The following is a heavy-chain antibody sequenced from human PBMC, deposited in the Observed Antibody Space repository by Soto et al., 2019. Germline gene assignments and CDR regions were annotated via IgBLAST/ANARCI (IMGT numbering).Heavy chain of an antibody. V-gene: IGHV4-30-2*02. CDR2: FYHSGSA. CDR3: ARSRGGYFDY. CDR1: GGSISSGGYS. Sequence: PSETLSLTCAVSGGSISSGGYSWSWIRQPPGKGLEWIGYFYHSGSAYYNPSLKSRVTISVDRSKNQFSLKLNSVTAADTAVYYCARSRGGYFDYWGQGTLVTISS. D-gene: IGHD3-22*01. J-gene: IGHJ4*02.